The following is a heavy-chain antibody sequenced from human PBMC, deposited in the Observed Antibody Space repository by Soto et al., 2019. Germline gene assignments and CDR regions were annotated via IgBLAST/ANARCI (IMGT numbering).Heavy chain of an antibody. CDR2: INPSVGST. CDR3: ARESAGRDEFQSSGDFDY. J-gene: IGHJ4*02. V-gene: IGHV1-46*01. CDR1: GYFFASYS. D-gene: IGHD2-15*01. Sequence: QVQLVQSGAEVKKPGASVKVSCKASGYFFASYSMHWVRQAPGLGLEWMGMINPSVGSTSYVEKFQGRVIMTRDTSTSTVYMELSGLRSEDTAVYYCARESAGRDEFQSSGDFDYWGQGTLVTVSS.